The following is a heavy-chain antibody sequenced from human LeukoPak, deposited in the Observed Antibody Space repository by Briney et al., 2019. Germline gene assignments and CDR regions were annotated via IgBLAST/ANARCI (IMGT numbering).Heavy chain of an antibody. CDR1: GFTVSSNY. V-gene: IGHV3-66*02. Sequence: GGSLRLSCVVSGFTVSSNYMSWVRRAPGKGLEGFSLIYSGGSTYYADSVKGRFTFSRDNSKNTLYLQMNSLRAEDTAVYYCARSLSAFDIWGQGTMVTVS. J-gene: IGHJ3*02. CDR3: ARSLSAFDI. CDR2: IYSGGST.